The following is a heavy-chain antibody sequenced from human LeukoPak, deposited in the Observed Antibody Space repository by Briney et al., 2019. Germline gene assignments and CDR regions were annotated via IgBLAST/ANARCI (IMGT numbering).Heavy chain of an antibody. CDR3: ARAFNSIQPLDY. CDR2: IHPDGGST. D-gene: IGHD4-11*01. CDR1: GYTFTSYY. J-gene: IGHJ4*02. Sequence: ASVKVSCKASGYTFTSYYIYWVRQAPGHGLESMGYIHPDGGSTNYAQKFQGRVTMTSDMSTNTVYMELRSLRSEDTAMYYCARAFNSIQPLDYWGQGTLVTVSS. V-gene: IGHV1-46*01.